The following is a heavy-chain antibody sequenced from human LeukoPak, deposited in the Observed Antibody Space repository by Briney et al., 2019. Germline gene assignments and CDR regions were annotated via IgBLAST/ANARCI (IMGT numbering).Heavy chain of an antibody. CDR3: ARNPNYSGTYYDAFDI. V-gene: IGHV3-72*01. Sequence: QPGGSLRLSCVGFGFTFSDHYMDWVRQAPGKGLEWVGRSRNKPNGYTTEYATSLKGRFTISSDDSGGSMYLQLSSLRTEDTAVYYCARNPNYSGTYYDAFDIWGQGTMVTVSS. CDR2: SRNKPNGYTT. J-gene: IGHJ3*02. D-gene: IGHD1-26*01. CDR1: GFTFSDHY.